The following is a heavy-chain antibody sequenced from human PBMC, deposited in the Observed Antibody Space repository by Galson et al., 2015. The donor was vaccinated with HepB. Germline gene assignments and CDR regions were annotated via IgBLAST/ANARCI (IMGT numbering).Heavy chain of an antibody. CDR1: GYSFTSYW. CDR2: IYPGDSDT. J-gene: IGHJ3*02. Sequence: QSGAEVKKPGESLKISCKGSGYSFTSYWIGWVRQMPGKGLEWMGIIYPGDSDTRYSPSFQGQVTISADKSISTAYLQWSSLKASDTAMYYCARVHCSSTSCYTPLEAFDIWGQGTMVTVSS. CDR3: ARVHCSSTSCYTPLEAFDI. D-gene: IGHD2-2*02. V-gene: IGHV5-51*01.